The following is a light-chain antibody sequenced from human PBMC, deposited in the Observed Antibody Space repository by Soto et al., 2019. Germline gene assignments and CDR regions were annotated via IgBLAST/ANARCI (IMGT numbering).Light chain of an antibody. V-gene: IGLV2-14*03. CDR3: SSYTSSSTYV. CDR1: SSDVGGYNY. CDR2: DVS. J-gene: IGLJ1*01. Sequence: QSVLTQPASVSGSPGQSITISCTGTSSDVGGYNYVSWYQHHPGKAPKLMIYDVSNRPSGGSNRFSGSKSGNTASLTISGLQAEDEADYYCSSYTSSSTYVFGTGTKVTVL.